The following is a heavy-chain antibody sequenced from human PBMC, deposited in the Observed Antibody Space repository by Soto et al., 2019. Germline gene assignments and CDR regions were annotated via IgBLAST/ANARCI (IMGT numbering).Heavy chain of an antibody. CDR3: ARMYYGERRGPKYFDY. Sequence: SETLSLTCAVYGGSFSGYYWSWIRQPPGKGLEWIGEINHSGSTNYNPSLKSRVTISVDTSKNQFSLKLSSVTAADTAVYYCARMYYGERRGPKYFDYWGQGTLVTVSS. V-gene: IGHV4-34*01. CDR2: INHSGST. CDR1: GGSFSGYY. D-gene: IGHD1-1*01. J-gene: IGHJ4*02.